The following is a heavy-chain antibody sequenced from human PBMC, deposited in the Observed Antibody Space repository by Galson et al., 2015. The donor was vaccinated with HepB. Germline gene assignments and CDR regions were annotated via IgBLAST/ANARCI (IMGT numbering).Heavy chain of an antibody. D-gene: IGHD3-3*01. CDR1: GYTFASYG. Sequence: SVKVSCKASGYTFASYGISWVRQAPGQGLEWMGWISAYNGNTNYAQKLQGRVTMTTDTSTSTAYMELRSLRSDDTAVYYCARVHTSYYDFWSGYYTSKNFDYWGQGTLVTVSS. J-gene: IGHJ4*02. CDR3: ARVHTSYYDFWSGYYTSKNFDY. CDR2: ISAYNGNT. V-gene: IGHV1-18*01.